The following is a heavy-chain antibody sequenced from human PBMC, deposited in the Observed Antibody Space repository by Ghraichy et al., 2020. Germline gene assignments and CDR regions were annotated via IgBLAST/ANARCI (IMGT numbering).Heavy chain of an antibody. CDR2: IRSKTYGGTT. D-gene: IGHD6-19*01. J-gene: IGHJ4*02. CDR1: GFSFGEYA. CDR3: TRGGGVVAGPFDS. V-gene: IGHV3-49*04. Sequence: GGSLRLSCTASGFSFGEYAMSWVRQAPGKGLEWVGFIRSKTYGGTTEYAASVKGRFSISRDDSKTIAYLQMNSLKTEDSAFYYCTRGGGVVAGPFDSWGQGTLVTVSS.